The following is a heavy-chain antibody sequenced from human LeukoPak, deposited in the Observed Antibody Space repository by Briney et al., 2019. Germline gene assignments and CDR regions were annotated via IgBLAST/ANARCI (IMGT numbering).Heavy chain of an antibody. CDR3: ARERSGSMVRGVILYYFDY. J-gene: IGHJ4*02. CDR1: GGSISSYY. Sequence: PSETLSLTCTVSGGSISSYYWSWLRQPAGKGLEWIGRIYTSRSTNYNPSLKSRVTISVDTSKNQFSLKLSPVTAADTAVYYCARERSGSMVRGVILYYFDYWGQGTLVTVSS. V-gene: IGHV4-4*07. CDR2: IYTSRST. D-gene: IGHD3-10*01.